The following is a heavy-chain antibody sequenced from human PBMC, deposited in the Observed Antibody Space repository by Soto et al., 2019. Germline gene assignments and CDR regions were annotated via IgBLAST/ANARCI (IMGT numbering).Heavy chain of an antibody. CDR1: GFTFSSYE. CDR2: ISSSGSTI. CDR3: ARARIVVVVAARSLDY. V-gene: IGHV3-48*03. J-gene: IGHJ4*02. Sequence: GGSLRLSCAASGFTFSSYEMNWVRQAPGKGLEWVSYISSSGSTIYYADSVKGRFTISRDNAKNSLYLQMNSLRAEDTAVYYCARARIVVVVAARSLDYWGQGTPVTVSS. D-gene: IGHD2-15*01.